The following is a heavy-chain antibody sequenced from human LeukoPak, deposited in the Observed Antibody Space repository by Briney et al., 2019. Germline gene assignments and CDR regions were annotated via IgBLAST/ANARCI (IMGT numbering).Heavy chain of an antibody. CDR3: ARDDIGRGLRTQLWPSVFDY. J-gene: IGHJ4*02. Sequence: GGSLRLSCAASGFTFSSYWMSWVRQAPGKGLEWVANIKQDGSEKYYVDSVKGRFTISRDNAKNSLYLQMNSLRAEDTALYYCARDDIGRGLRTQLWPSVFDYWGQGTLVTVSS. D-gene: IGHD5-18*01. CDR2: IKQDGSEK. V-gene: IGHV3-7*03. CDR1: GFTFSSYW.